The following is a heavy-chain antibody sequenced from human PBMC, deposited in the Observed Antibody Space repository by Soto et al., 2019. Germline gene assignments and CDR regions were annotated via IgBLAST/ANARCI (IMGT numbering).Heavy chain of an antibody. CDR3: AREGGGSGGSDYFDY. J-gene: IGHJ4*02. V-gene: IGHV1-2*04. CDR2: INPNSGGT. CDR1: GYTFTGYY. Sequence: ASVKVSCKASGYTFTGYYMHWVRQAPGQGLEWMGWINPNSGGTNYAQKFQGWVTMTRDTSISTAYMELSRLRSDDTAVYYCAREGGGSGGSDYFDYWGQGTLVTVSS. D-gene: IGHD5-12*01.